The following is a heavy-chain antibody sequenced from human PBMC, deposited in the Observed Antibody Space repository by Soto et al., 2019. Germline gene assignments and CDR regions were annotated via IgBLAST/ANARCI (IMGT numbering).Heavy chain of an antibody. V-gene: IGHV3-66*01. Sequence: EVQLVESGGGLVQPGGSLRLSCAALGSPFISNYMTWVRQAPGKGLGGVSVIYSGGSTYYADSVKGRFTISRDNSKNTLYLQMNSLRAEDTAVYYCARDRRPPYSSSQNMDVWGKGTTVTVSS. CDR3: ARDRRPPYSSSQNMDV. CDR1: GSPFISNY. CDR2: IYSGGST. D-gene: IGHD6-13*01. J-gene: IGHJ6*03.